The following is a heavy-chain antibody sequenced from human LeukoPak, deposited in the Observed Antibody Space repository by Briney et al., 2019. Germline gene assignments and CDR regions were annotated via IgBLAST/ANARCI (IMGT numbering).Heavy chain of an antibody. CDR1: GFTISSYG. V-gene: IGHV3-30*03. J-gene: IGHJ4*02. Sequence: GRSLRLSCAASGFTISSYGMHWVRQAPGKGLEWVAITSYDGGTQYYTDSVKGRFTISRDTSKNTLFLQMNSLRAEDTAVYYCARAGMWDPGPDYWGQGTLVTVSS. D-gene: IGHD1-26*01. CDR3: ARAGMWDPGPDY. CDR2: TSYDGGTQ.